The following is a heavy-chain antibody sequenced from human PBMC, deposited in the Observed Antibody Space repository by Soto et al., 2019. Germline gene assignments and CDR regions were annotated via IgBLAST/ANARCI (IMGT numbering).Heavy chain of an antibody. V-gene: IGHV4-59*08. D-gene: IGHD5-18*01. Sequence: SETLSLTCTVSGGSISSYYWSWIRQPPGKGLEWIGYIYYSGGTNYNPSLKSRVTISVDTSKNQFSLKLSSVTAADTAMYYCVCIFSGGYSYGFYYDGMDVWGQGTTVTVSS. CDR2: IYYSGGT. J-gene: IGHJ6*02. CDR3: VCIFSGGYSYGFYYDGMDV. CDR1: GGSISSYY.